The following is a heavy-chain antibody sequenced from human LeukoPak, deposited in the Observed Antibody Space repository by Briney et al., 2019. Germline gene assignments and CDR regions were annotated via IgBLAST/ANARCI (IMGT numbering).Heavy chain of an antibody. D-gene: IGHD1-7*01. CDR1: GGSFSGYY. V-gene: IGHV4-34*01. CDR3: ARDTPPGITGTTGN. Sequence: SETLSLTCAVSGGSFSGYYWSWIRQPPGKGLEWIGEINHSGNTYYNPSLKSRVTISVDRSKNQFSLKLSSVTAADTAVYYCARDTPPGITGTTGNWGQGTLVTVSS. CDR2: INHSGNT. J-gene: IGHJ4*02.